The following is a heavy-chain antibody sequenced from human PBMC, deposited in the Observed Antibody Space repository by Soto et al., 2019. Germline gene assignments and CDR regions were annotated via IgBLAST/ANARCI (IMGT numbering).Heavy chain of an antibody. CDR2: ISSSSSYI. CDR1: GFTFSSYS. J-gene: IGHJ2*01. CDR3: ARVRWQLPYCSGGSCYSDVFWYFDL. D-gene: IGHD2-15*01. Sequence: GGSLRLSCAASGFTFSSYSMNWVRQAPGKGLEWVSSISSSSSYIYYADSVKGRFTISRDNAKNSLYLQMNSLRAEDTAVYYCARVRWQLPYCSGGSCYSDVFWYFDLWGRGTLVTVSS. V-gene: IGHV3-21*01.